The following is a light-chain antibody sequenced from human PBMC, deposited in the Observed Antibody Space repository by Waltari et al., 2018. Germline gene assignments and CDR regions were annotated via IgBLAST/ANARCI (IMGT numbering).Light chain of an antibody. CDR1: QSVTSIS. CDR3: QQYDGEVVT. Sequence: RARQSVTSISLTWYQQKLGQAPRLLIYGTTSRATGIPYRFSGSGSGTDFTLTISRLEPEDFAVYYCQQYDGEVVTFGGGTKVEI. CDR2: GTT. V-gene: IGKV3-20*01. J-gene: IGKJ4*01.